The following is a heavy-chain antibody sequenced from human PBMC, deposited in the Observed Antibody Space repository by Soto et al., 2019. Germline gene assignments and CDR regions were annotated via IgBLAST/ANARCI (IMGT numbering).Heavy chain of an antibody. V-gene: IGHV3-9*01. Sequence: PGGSLRLSCAASGFNFGDYAMHWVRQFPGKGLEWVSGIDWKIDRRTYADSVKGRFTISRDNAKNSLYLQMNSLRTEDTALYYCSKDKKTVVASGPMDVWGQGTRVTLSS. CDR3: SKDKKTVVASGPMDV. J-gene: IGHJ6*02. CDR1: GFNFGDYA. D-gene: IGHD3-22*01. CDR2: IDWKIDRR.